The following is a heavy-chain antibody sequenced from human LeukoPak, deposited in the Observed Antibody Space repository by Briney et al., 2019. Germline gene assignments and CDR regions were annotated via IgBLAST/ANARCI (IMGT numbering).Heavy chain of an antibody. V-gene: IGHV3-21*01. Sequence: GGSLRLSCAASGFTFSSYSMNWVRQAPGKGLEWVSSISSSSSYIYYADSVKGRFTISRDNAKNSLYLQMNSLRAEDTAVYYCARGSYSSGVVPAAIPSVDDAFDIWGQGTMVTVSS. CDR1: GFTFSSYS. D-gene: IGHD2-2*01. CDR3: ARGSYSSGVVPAAIPSVDDAFDI. CDR2: ISSSSSYI. J-gene: IGHJ3*02.